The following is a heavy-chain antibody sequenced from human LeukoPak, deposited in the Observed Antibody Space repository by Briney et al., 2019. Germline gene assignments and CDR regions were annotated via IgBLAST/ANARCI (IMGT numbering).Heavy chain of an antibody. CDR2: INPSGGST. CDR1: GYTFTSYY. V-gene: IGHV1-46*01. J-gene: IGHJ6*02. CDR3: ARDRIYYDSSGNFDGMDV. D-gene: IGHD3-22*01. Sequence: ASVKVSCKASGYTFTSYYMHWVRQAPGQGLEWMGIINPSGGSTSYAQKFQGRVTMTRDTSTSTVYMELSSLRSEDTAVYYCARDRIYYDSSGNFDGMDVWGQGTTVTVSS.